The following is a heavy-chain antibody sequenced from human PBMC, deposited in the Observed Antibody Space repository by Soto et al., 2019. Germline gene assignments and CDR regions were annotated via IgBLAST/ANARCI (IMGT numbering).Heavy chain of an antibody. CDR1: GGSISSSSYY. V-gene: IGHV4-39*01. CDR2: IYCSGST. Sequence: PSETLSLTCTVSGGSISSSSYYWGWIRQPPGKGLEWIGSIYCSGSTYYNPSLKSRVTISVDTSKNQFSLKLSSVTAADTAVYYCARLEAGSSFPVWPSWFDPWGQGTLVTVS. CDR3: ARLEAGSSFPVWPSWFDP. J-gene: IGHJ5*02. D-gene: IGHD6-6*01.